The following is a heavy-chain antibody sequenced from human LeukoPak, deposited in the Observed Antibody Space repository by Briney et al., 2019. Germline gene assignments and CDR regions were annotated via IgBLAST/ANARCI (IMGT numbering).Heavy chain of an antibody. CDR3: AGGGYDILTGHSSWFDP. J-gene: IGHJ5*02. CDR2: IYYSGST. V-gene: IGHV4-59*01. CDR1: GGSISSYY. D-gene: IGHD3-9*01. Sequence: PSETLSLTCTVSGGSISSYYWSWIRQPPGKGLELIGYIYYSGSTNYNPSLKSRVTISVDTSKNQFSLKLSSVTAADTAVYYCAGGGYDILTGHSSWFDPWGQGTLVTVSS.